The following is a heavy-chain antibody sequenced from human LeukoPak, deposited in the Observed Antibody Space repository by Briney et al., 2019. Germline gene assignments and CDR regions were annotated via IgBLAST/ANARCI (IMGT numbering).Heavy chain of an antibody. J-gene: IGHJ4*02. Sequence: GGSLRLSCVASGFTFSSYWMHWVRQAPGKGLVWVSRSNSDGSSTSYAESVKGRPTISRDNAKNTLYLQMNSLRAEDTAVYYCARGASGSSWFGGFDFWGQGTLVTVSS. CDR2: SNSDGSST. V-gene: IGHV3-74*01. CDR1: GFTFSSYW. CDR3: ARGASGSSWFGGFDF. D-gene: IGHD6-13*01.